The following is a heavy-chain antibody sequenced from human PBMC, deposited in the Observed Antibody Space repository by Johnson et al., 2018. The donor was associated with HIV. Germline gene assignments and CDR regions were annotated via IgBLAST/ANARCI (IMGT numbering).Heavy chain of an antibody. V-gene: IGHV3-13*01. CDR3: ARAIAAAGAFDI. CDR2: IGTAGDT. Sequence: VQLMESGGGLVKPGGSLRLSCAASGFTFSDYYMSWVRQAPGKGLEWVSAIGTAGDTYYPGSVKGRFTISRENAKNSLYLQMNSLRAGDTAVYYCARAIAAAGAFDIWGQGTMVTVSS. CDR1: GFTFSDYY. D-gene: IGHD6-13*01. J-gene: IGHJ3*02.